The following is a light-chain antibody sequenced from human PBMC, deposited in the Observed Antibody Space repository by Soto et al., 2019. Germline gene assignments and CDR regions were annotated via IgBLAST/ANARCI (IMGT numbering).Light chain of an antibody. J-gene: IGKJ1*01. CDR2: GAS. Sequence: IVMSLSPATLSVSPGERVSLSCRASQSIYNKVAWYQQKPGQAPRLLICGASTRATGISARFSGSGSGTDFTLTISRLEPEDFVVFYCYEYGSTPTTFGQGTKVDI. V-gene: IGKV3-15*01. CDR3: YEYGSTPTT. CDR1: QSIYNK.